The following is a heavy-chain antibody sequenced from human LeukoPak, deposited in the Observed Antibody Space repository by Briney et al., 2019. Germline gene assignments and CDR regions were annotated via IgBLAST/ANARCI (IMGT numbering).Heavy chain of an antibody. Sequence: PSETLSLTCTVSGGSVSSGSYYWSWIRQPPGKGLEWIGYIYYSGSTTYNPSLKSRVTISVDTSKNQFSLRLSSVTAADTAVYYCARDISGSGTFDYRGQGTLVTVSS. CDR2: IYYSGST. V-gene: IGHV4-61*01. D-gene: IGHD3-10*01. CDR1: GGSVSSGSYY. CDR3: ARDISGSGTFDY. J-gene: IGHJ4*02.